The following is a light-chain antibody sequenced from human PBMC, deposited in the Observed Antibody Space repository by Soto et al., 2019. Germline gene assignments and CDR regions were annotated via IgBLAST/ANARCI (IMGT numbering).Light chain of an antibody. J-gene: IGKJ1*01. Sequence: DIQMTQSPSSVSASVGDRVTIACRASQDISIHLAWFQQKPGKAPKSLIFGASSLQSGVPSKFSGSESGTDFTLTIDSLQPEDFATYYCQQYHNYPPSFGQGTKVEIK. V-gene: IGKV1-16*02. CDR1: QDISIH. CDR2: GAS. CDR3: QQYHNYPPS.